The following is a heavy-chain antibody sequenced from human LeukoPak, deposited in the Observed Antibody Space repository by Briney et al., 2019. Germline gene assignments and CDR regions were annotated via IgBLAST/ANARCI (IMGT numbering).Heavy chain of an antibody. CDR1: GGSISSGGYY. Sequence: SQTLSLTCTVSGGSISSGGYYWSWIRQHPGKGPEWIGYIHHGGSTYYNSSLKSRVSISVDTSMNQFSLNLTSVTAADTAIYFCARVVGDYFDYWGQGTLVTVSS. CDR3: ARVVGDYFDY. V-gene: IGHV4-31*03. CDR2: IHHGGST. J-gene: IGHJ4*02. D-gene: IGHD1-26*01.